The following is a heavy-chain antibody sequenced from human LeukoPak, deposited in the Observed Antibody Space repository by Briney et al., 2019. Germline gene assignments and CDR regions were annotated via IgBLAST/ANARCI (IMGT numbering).Heavy chain of an antibody. CDR3: AADTSGYDPYYYFDY. CDR1: GFTFTSSA. Sequence: ASVKVSCKASGFTFTSSAMQWVRQARGQRLEWIGWIVVGSGNPNYAQKFQERVTITRDMSTSTAYMELSSLRSEDTAVYYCAADTSGYDPYYYFDYWGQGTLVTVSS. D-gene: IGHD5-12*01. J-gene: IGHJ4*02. CDR2: IVVGSGNP. V-gene: IGHV1-58*02.